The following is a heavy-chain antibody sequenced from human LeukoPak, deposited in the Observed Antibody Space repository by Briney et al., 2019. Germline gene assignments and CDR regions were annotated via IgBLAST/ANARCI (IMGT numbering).Heavy chain of an antibody. Sequence: SVTVSCKASGFTFSSSAVHWVLQARGQRLEWIGWIVVGSGNTNYAQKFQQRVTLSRDMSTSTAYMELSSLRSEDTAVYYCAAAKDGAFDFWGQGTLVTVSS. CDR3: AAAKDGAFDF. CDR1: GFTFSSSA. J-gene: IGHJ3*01. CDR2: IVVGSGNT. D-gene: IGHD2-15*01. V-gene: IGHV1-58*01.